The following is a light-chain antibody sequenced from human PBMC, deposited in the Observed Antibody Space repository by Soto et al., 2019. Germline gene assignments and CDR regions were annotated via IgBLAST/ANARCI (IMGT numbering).Light chain of an antibody. V-gene: IGKV3D-15*01. J-gene: IGKJ1*01. CDR2: GAS. Sequence: EVVMTQSPATVSVSPEERATLSCRASQSVSTNLAWYQQKPGQAPRLLIYGASGRATAIPARFSGSGSGTEFTLTISSLQSEYGAIYYCQQYDNWPETFGQGTKVDIK. CDR3: QQYDNWPET. CDR1: QSVSTN.